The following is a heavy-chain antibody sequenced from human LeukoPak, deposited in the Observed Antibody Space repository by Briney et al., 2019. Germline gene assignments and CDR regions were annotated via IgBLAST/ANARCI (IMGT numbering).Heavy chain of an antibody. CDR2: INHSGST. Sequence: SETLSLTCAVYGGSFSGYYWSWIRQPPGKGLEWIGEINHSGSTNYNPSLKSRVTISVDTSKNQFSLKLSSVTAADTAVYYCARPSKRQVVAATRRYFDYWGQGTLVTVSS. V-gene: IGHV4-34*01. D-gene: IGHD2-15*01. CDR3: ARPSKRQVVAATRRYFDY. CDR1: GGSFSGYY. J-gene: IGHJ4*02.